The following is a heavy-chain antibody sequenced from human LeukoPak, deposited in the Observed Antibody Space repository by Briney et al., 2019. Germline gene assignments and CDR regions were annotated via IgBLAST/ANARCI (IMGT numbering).Heavy chain of an antibody. CDR2: ISYDGSNK. D-gene: IGHD6-25*01. Sequence: GGSLRLSCAASGFTFSSYAMHWVRKAPGKGLEWVAVISYDGSNKYYADSVKGRFTISRDNSKNTLYLQMNSLRAEDTAVYYCARDSASGYYFDYWGQGTLVTVSS. CDR1: GFTFSSYA. CDR3: ARDSASGYYFDY. J-gene: IGHJ4*02. V-gene: IGHV3-30-3*01.